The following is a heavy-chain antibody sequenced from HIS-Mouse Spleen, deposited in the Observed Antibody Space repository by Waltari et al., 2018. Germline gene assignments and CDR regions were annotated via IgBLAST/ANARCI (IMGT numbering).Heavy chain of an antibody. Sequence: QVQLVESGGGVVQPGRSLRLSCVASGFTFSSYGMHWVRQDPGKGLEWVAVISYDGSNKYYADSVKGRFTISRDNSKNTLYLQMNSLRAEDTAVYYCAKDRLYDSSGYYFDAFDIWGQGTMVTVSS. CDR2: ISYDGSNK. J-gene: IGHJ3*02. V-gene: IGHV3-30*18. CDR1: GFTFSSYG. CDR3: AKDRLYDSSGYYFDAFDI. D-gene: IGHD3-22*01.